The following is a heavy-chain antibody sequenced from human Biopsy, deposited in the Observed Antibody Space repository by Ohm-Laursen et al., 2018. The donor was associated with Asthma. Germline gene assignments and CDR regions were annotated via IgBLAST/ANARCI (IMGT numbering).Heavy chain of an antibody. Sequence: SLRLSCVAPGFSFSNFAIHWVRQAPGKGLEWVGVISKDASTQDYADSVKGRFTMARDNSKNTLDLQMNSLREEDTAVYYCVRDGTDDAFDIWGQGTVVSVSS. CDR2: ISKDASTQ. CDR1: GFSFSNFA. V-gene: IGHV3-30*01. J-gene: IGHJ3*02. D-gene: IGHD1-1*01. CDR3: VRDGTDDAFDI.